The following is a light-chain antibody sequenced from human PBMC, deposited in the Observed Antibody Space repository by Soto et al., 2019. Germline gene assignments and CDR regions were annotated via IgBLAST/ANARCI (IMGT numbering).Light chain of an antibody. V-gene: IGKV3-11*01. J-gene: IGKJ4*01. CDR2: DAS. CDR1: QSVSSY. CDR3: QQRSNWPLV. Sequence: EIVLTQSPATLSLSPGERATLSCRASQSVSSYLAWYQQKPGQAPRLLIYDASNRATGIPARFSGSGSGTDFTLNISSLEPEDFAVYYCQQRSNWPLVFGGGTKVEIK.